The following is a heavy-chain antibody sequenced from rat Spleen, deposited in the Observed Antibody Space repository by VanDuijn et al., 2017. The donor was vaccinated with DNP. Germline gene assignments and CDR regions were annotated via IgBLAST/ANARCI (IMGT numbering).Heavy chain of an antibody. V-gene: IGHV2-30*01. CDR3: ARTAANF. D-gene: IGHD1-2*01. Sequence: QVQLKESGPGLVQPSQTLSLACTVSGFSLTSHHVHWVRQPSGKGLEWMGIIGTGGTTEYNSALKSRLSISRDTSKSQIFLKMSSVQTEDTAMYFCARTAANFWGPGTMVTVSS. J-gene: IGHJ1*01. CDR1: GFSLTSHH. CDR2: IGTGGTT.